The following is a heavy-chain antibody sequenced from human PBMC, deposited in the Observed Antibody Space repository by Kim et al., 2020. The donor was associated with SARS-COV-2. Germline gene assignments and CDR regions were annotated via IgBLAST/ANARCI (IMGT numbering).Heavy chain of an antibody. CDR3: ARVPVVVVVAATPVFTFDY. Sequence: RVTISVDTSKNQFSLKLSSVTAADTAVYYCARVPVVVVVAATPVFTFDYWGQGTLVTVSS. J-gene: IGHJ4*02. V-gene: IGHV4-34*01. D-gene: IGHD2-15*01.